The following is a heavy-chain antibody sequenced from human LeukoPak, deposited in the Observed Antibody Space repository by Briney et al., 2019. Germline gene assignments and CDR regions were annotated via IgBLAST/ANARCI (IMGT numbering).Heavy chain of an antibody. D-gene: IGHD1-26*01. CDR3: AISPGVVGGTSIDF. V-gene: IGHV3-23*01. CDR1: GGMFNNYA. J-gene: IGHJ4*02. CDR2: ISESGGHT. Sequence: GGSLRLSCAASGGMFNNYAMSWVRQAPGRGLEWVSSISESGGHTYYANSVKGRFTISRDNSKKTLYLEVKSLRAEDAAVYYCAISPGVVGGTSIDFWGQGTLVTVSS.